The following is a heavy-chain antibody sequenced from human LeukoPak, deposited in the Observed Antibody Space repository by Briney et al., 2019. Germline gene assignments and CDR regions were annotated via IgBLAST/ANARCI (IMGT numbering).Heavy chain of an antibody. Sequence: GGSLRLSCAASGFTFSSYSMNWVRQAPGKGLEWVSYISSSSSTIYYADSVKGRFTISRDNAKNSLYLQMNSLRAEDTAVYYCAKRGQWLAGKYFQHWGQGTLVTVSS. CDR2: ISSSSSTI. V-gene: IGHV3-48*01. CDR3: AKRGQWLAGKYFQH. CDR1: GFTFSSYS. J-gene: IGHJ1*01. D-gene: IGHD6-19*01.